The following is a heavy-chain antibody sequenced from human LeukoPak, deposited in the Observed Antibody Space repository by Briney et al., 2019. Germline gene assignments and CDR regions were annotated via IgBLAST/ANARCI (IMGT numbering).Heavy chain of an antibody. V-gene: IGHV3-11*04. Sequence: GGSLRLSCAASGFTFSDYYMSWIRQAPGKGLEWVSYISSSGSTIYYADSVKGRFTISRDNSRNTLYLQMNSLRVEDTAVYYCAKYAPVTMIVSFGWGQGTLVTVSS. CDR1: GFTFSDYY. CDR3: AKYAPVTMIVSFG. CDR2: ISSSGSTI. D-gene: IGHD3-22*01. J-gene: IGHJ4*02.